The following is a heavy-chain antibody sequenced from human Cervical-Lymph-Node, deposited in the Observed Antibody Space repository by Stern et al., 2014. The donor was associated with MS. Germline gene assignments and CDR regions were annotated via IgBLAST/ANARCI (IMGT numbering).Heavy chain of an antibody. CDR3: ARDRFSGTYQWYYGMDV. CDR1: GGSVSSDSSR. J-gene: IGHJ6*02. V-gene: IGHV4-61*01. Sequence: QLQLQESGPGLVKPSETLSLTCTVSGGSVSSDSSRWTLIRQPPGKGLEWIWDIYDRITTTYNPSLKSRVIISVDTSKNQFALRLNSVTAADTAVYYCARDRFSGTYQWYYGMDVWGQGTTVTVS. CDR2: IYDRITT. D-gene: IGHD1-26*01.